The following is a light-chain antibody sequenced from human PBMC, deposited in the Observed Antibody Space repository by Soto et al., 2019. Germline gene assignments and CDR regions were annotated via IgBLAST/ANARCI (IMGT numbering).Light chain of an antibody. Sequence: EIVLTQSPGTLSLSPGERATLSCRASQSVSSSYLAWYQQKPGQAPRLVIYGASSRATGIPDRFSGSGSGTDFTLTISRLEPEEFAVYYCQQYGSSPLTFGPGTKVDIK. CDR1: QSVSSSY. V-gene: IGKV3-20*01. J-gene: IGKJ3*01. CDR2: GAS. CDR3: QQYGSSPLT.